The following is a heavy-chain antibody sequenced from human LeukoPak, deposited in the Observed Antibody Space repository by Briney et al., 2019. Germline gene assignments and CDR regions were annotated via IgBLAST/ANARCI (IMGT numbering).Heavy chain of an antibody. Sequence: GGSLRLSCAAPGFTFSDYTMNWVRLAPGKGLEWVSGIRVTDNTYYADSVKGRFTISRDNSENTLYLQMSGLRAEDTAVYYCAKRQWLGHGGPYDSWGQGTPVTVSS. V-gene: IGHV3-23*01. CDR3: AKRQWLGHGGPYDS. D-gene: IGHD6-19*01. CDR2: IRVTDNT. CDR1: GFTFSDYT. J-gene: IGHJ4*02.